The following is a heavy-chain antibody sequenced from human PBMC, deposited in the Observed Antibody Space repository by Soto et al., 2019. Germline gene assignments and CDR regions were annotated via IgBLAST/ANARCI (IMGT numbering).Heavy chain of an antibody. CDR1: GYTLTELS. CDR3: ATGIEVAGTFDS. V-gene: IGHV1-24*01. D-gene: IGHD6-19*01. CDR2: FDPEDGET. J-gene: IGHJ4*02. Sequence: ASVKVSCKVSGYTLTELSMHWVRHAPGKGLEWMGGFDPEDGETIYAQKFQGRVTMTEDTSTDTAYMELSSLRSEDTAVDYCATGIEVAGTFDSWGQGPMVTVPS.